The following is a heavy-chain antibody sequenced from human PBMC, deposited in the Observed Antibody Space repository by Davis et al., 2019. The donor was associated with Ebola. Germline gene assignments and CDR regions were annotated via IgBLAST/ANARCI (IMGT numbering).Heavy chain of an antibody. D-gene: IGHD6-6*01. V-gene: IGHV4-30-4*02. J-gene: IGHJ3*02. CDR2: IYYSGST. Sequence: SETLSLTCTVSGGSISSGDYYWSWIRQPPGKGLEWIGYIYYSGSTYYNPSLKSRVTISVDTSKNQFSLKLSSVTAADTAVYYCARASFRYSSSSHAFDIWGQGTMVTVSS. CDR3: ARASFRYSSSSHAFDI. CDR1: GGSISSGDYY.